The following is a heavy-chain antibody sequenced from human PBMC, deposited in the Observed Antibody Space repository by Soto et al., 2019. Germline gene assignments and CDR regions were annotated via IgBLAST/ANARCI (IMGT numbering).Heavy chain of an antibody. V-gene: IGHV4-39*01. CDR2: IYYSGST. CDR1: GGSISSSSYY. Sequence: SETLSLTCTVSGGSISSSSYYWGWIRQPPGKGLEWIGSIYYSGSTYYNPSLKSRVTISVDTSKNQFSLKLSSVTAADTAVYYCARRVVVAAFDIWGQGTMVTVSS. CDR3: ARRVVVAAFDI. D-gene: IGHD2-21*01. J-gene: IGHJ3*02.